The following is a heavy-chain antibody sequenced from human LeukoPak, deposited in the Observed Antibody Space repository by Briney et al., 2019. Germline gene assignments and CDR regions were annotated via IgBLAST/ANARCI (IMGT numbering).Heavy chain of an antibody. Sequence: PSETLSLTCAVYGGSFSGYYWSWIRQPPGKGLEWIGEINHSGSTNYNPSLKSRVTISVDTSKNQFSLTLSSVTAADTAVYYCARGARGFDYWGQGTLVTVSS. J-gene: IGHJ4*02. CDR3: ARGARGFDY. CDR2: INHSGST. CDR1: GGSFSGYY. V-gene: IGHV4-34*01. D-gene: IGHD6-6*01.